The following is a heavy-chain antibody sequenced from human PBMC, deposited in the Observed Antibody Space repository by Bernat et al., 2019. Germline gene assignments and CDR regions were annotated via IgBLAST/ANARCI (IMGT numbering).Heavy chain of an antibody. CDR1: GFTFSSYW. J-gene: IGHJ4*02. Sequence: EVQLVESGGGLVQPGGSLRLSCAASGFTFSSYWMHWVRQAPGKGLVWVSRINSDGSSTSYADSVKRRFTISRDNAKNTLYLQMNSLRAEDTAVYYCARAPPPDFWSGYLPREFDYWGQGTLVTVSS. CDR3: ARAPPPDFWSGYLPREFDY. CDR2: INSDGSST. D-gene: IGHD3-3*01. V-gene: IGHV3-74*01.